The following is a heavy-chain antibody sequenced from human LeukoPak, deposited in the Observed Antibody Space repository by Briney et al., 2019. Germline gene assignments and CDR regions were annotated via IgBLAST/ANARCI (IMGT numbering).Heavy chain of an antibody. CDR1: GGSISSSSYY. CDR3: ARQAAYCSSGSCYSNWFDP. D-gene: IGHD2-15*01. J-gene: IGHJ5*02. Sequence: PPETLSQTFTVSGGSISSSSYYWGWIRQPPGKGLESIGSIYYTGSTYYNPSLKSRVTISVDTSKNQFSLKLSSVTAADTAVYYCARQAAYCSSGSCYSNWFDPWGQGTLVTVSS. CDR2: IYYTGST. V-gene: IGHV4-39*01.